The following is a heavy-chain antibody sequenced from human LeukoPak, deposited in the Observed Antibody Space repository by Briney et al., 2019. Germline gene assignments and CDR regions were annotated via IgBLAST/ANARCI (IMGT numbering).Heavy chain of an antibody. V-gene: IGHV3-23*01. CDR3: AKRSLLWLGKLFEGDAFDI. J-gene: IGHJ3*02. CDR1: GFTFSIYA. Sequence: GGSLRLSCAASGFTFSIYAMSWVRHGPGKRLEWVSAICGSGGRTYYAASVKGRFTISRDNSKNTLYLQMNSLTAECTAVYYCAKRSLLWLGKLFEGDAFDIWGQGTMVTVSS. D-gene: IGHD3-10*01. CDR2: ICGSGGRT.